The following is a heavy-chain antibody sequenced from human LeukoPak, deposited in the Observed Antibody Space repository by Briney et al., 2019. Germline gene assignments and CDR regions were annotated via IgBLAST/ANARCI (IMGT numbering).Heavy chain of an antibody. D-gene: IGHD4-17*01. CDR2: ISGSGGST. V-gene: IGHV3-23*01. J-gene: IGHJ6*02. CDR3: AKDLTVTRYYYYGMDV. Sequence: PGGSLRLSCAASGFTFSDYSMSWVRQAPGKGLEWVSAISGSGGSTYYADSVKGRFTISRDNSKNTLYLQMNSLRAEDTAVYYCAKDLTVTRYYYYGMDVWGQGTTVTVSS. CDR1: GFTFSDYS.